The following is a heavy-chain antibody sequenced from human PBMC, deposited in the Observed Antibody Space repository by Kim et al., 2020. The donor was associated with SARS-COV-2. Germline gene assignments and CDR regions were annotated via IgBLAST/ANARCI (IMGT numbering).Heavy chain of an antibody. Sequence: YAQRLQGRVTMTTETSTSTAYMELRSLRSDDTAVYYCARDQTMIEAGFDYWGQGTLVTVSS. V-gene: IGHV1-18*01. CDR3: ARDQTMIEAGFDY. D-gene: IGHD3-22*01. J-gene: IGHJ4*02.